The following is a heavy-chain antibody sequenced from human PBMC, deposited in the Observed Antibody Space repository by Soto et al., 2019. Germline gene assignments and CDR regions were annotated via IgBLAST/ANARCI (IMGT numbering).Heavy chain of an antibody. CDR2: IIPIFGTA. CDR3: AREHTYYYDSSGYSPDAFDI. D-gene: IGHD3-22*01. V-gene: IGHV1-69*01. CDR1: GGTFGSYA. Sequence: QVQLVQSGAEVKKPGSSVKVSCKASGGTFGSYAISWVRQAPGQGLEWMGGIIPIFGTANYAQKFQGRVTITADESTSTAYMELSSLRSEDTAVYYCAREHTYYYDSSGYSPDAFDIWGQGTMVTVSS. J-gene: IGHJ3*02.